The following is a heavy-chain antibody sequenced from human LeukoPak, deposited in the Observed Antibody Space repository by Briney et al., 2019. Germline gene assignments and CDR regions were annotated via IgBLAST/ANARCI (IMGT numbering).Heavy chain of an antibody. CDR1: GFTFSSYA. D-gene: IGHD3-9*01. V-gene: IGHV3-23*01. CDR2: ISGSGDST. J-gene: IGHJ4*02. CDR3: AKDQGLRYFDWLYDY. Sequence: PGGSLRLSCAASGFTFSSYAMSWVRQAPGKGLEWVSAISGSGDSTYYADSVKGRFTISRDNSKNTLYLQMNSLRAEDTAVYYCAKDQGLRYFDWLYDYWGQGTLVTVSS.